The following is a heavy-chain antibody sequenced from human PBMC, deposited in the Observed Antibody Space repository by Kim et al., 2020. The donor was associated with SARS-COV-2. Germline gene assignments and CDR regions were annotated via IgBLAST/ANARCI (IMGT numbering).Heavy chain of an antibody. V-gene: IGHV6-1*01. CDR1: GDSVSSNSAA. J-gene: IGHJ4*02. Sequence: SQTLSLTCAISGDSVSSNSAAWNWIRQSPSRGLEWLGRTYYRSKWYNDYAVSVKSRITINPDTSKNQFSLQLNSVTPEDTAVYYCARDPRTVAGTYGQPYFDYWGQGTLVTVSS. CDR3: ARDPRTVAGTYGQPYFDY. D-gene: IGHD6-19*01. CDR2: TYYRSKWYN.